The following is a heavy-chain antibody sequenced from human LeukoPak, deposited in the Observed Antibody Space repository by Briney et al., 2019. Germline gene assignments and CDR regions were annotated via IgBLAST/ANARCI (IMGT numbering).Heavy chain of an antibody. CDR1: GYTFTNDW. CDR3: ARTSGDSTTLYPHAFDI. J-gene: IGHJ3*02. V-gene: IGHV5-51*01. Sequence: GESLKISCKGSGYTFTNDWIGWVRQLPGKGLEWMGFIYPGDSDTRYSPSFQGQVTISADKSTSTAYLQWSSLKASDTAMYYCARTSGDSTTLYPHAFDIWGQGTMVTVSS. CDR2: IYPGDSDT. D-gene: IGHD2/OR15-2a*01.